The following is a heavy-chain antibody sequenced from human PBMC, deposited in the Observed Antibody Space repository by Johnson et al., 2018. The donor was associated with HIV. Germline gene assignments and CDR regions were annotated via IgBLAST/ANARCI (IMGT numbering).Heavy chain of an antibody. J-gene: IGHJ3*02. CDR1: GFTFSNAW. CDR2: IKSKTDGGTT. V-gene: IGHV3-15*01. D-gene: IGHD6-13*01. CDR3: TTDLAAVGSGAFDI. Sequence: VQLVETGGGLVQPGGSLRLSCAASGFTFSNAWMSWVRQAPGKGLEWVGRIKSKTDGGTTDYAAPVQGRFTISRDDSKNTLYLQMNSLKTEDTAVYYCTTDLAAVGSGAFDIWGQGTMVTVSS.